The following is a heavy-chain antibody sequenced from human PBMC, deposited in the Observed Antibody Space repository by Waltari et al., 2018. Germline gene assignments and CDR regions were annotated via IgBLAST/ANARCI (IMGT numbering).Heavy chain of an antibody. J-gene: IGHJ5*02. CDR2: INHRGST. D-gene: IGHD3-10*01. CDR3: ARGGRITMVRGAPRWFDP. V-gene: IGHV4-34*01. CDR1: GGSFSGYY. Sequence: QVQLQQWGAGLLKPSETLSLTCAVYGGSFSGYYWSWIRQPPGKGLEWIGEINHRGSTNYNPSLKSRVTISVDTSKNQFSLKLSSVTAADTAVYYCARGGRITMVRGAPRWFDPWGQGTLVTVSS.